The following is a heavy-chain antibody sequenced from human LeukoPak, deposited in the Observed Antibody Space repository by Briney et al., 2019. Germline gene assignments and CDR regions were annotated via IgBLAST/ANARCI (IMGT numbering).Heavy chain of an antibody. D-gene: IGHD6-19*01. Sequence: GESLKISCKGSGYSFTSYWIGWVRQMPGKGLEWMGIIYPGDSDTRYSPSFQGQVTISADKSISTAYPQWSSLKASDTAMYYCAIGYSSGWTSPYYYGMDVWGQGTTVTVSS. CDR1: GYSFTSYW. CDR3: AIGYSSGWTSPYYYGMDV. V-gene: IGHV5-51*01. CDR2: IYPGDSDT. J-gene: IGHJ6*02.